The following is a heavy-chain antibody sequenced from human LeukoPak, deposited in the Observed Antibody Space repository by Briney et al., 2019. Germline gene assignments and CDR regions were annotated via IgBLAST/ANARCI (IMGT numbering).Heavy chain of an antibody. Sequence: PGGSLRLSCAASGFTFSGDAMSWVRQPPGKGLECVSGISGSGGTTYYADSVKGRFTISRDNSKNMVYLQMNSLRGDDTAVYYCAGVLRGAFDIWGQGKMVAVSS. CDR3: AGVLRGAFDI. V-gene: IGHV3-23*01. D-gene: IGHD3-10*01. CDR2: ISGSGGTT. J-gene: IGHJ3*02. CDR1: GFTFSGDA.